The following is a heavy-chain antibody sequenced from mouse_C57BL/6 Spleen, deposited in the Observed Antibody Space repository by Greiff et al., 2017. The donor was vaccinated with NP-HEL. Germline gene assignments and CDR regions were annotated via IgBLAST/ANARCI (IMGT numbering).Heavy chain of an antibody. CDR3: ARLRDYAMDY. CDR2: IYPGSGNT. V-gene: IGHV1-76*01. J-gene: IGHJ4*01. CDR1: GYTFTDYY. Sequence: QVHVKQSGAELVRPGASVKLSCKASGYTFTDYYINWVKQRPGQGLEWIARIYPGSGNTYYNEKFKGKATLTAEKSSSTAYMQLSSLTSEDSAVYFCARLRDYAMDYWGQGTSVTVSS. D-gene: IGHD1-1*01.